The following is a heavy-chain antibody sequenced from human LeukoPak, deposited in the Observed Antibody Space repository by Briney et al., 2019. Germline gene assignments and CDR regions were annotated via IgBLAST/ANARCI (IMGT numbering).Heavy chain of an antibody. CDR3: ATTRLNRESKAWQWDYYCYYAMDV. CDR2: IRGSGGGT. Sequence: GGSLRLSCAASGFTFGTYAMSWVRQPPGKGLEWVAAIRGSGGGTYYADSVKGRFTISRDNSENTLYLQMNSLRAEDTAAYFCATTRLNRESKAWQWDYYCYYAMDVWGQGTTVTVSS. D-gene: IGHD2-2*01. CDR1: GFTFGTYA. V-gene: IGHV3-23*01. J-gene: IGHJ6*02.